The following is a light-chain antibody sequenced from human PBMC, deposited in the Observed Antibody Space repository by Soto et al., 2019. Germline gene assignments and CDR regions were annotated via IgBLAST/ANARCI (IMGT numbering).Light chain of an antibody. J-gene: IGKJ4*01. CDR3: QQYATSPLT. CDR1: QSVGRNY. CDR2: TAS. V-gene: IGKV3-20*01. Sequence: ENVLTQSPGTLSLSPGERATLSCRASQSVGRNYIAWFQQKPGQAPRLLMHTASVRATGIPDRFSGSGSGTDFTLTISRLEPEDFAVFYCQQYATSPLTSGGGTKVEI.